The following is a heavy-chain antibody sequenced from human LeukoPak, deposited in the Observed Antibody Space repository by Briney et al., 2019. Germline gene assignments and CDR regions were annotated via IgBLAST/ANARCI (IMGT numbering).Heavy chain of an antibody. D-gene: IGHD6-19*01. J-gene: IGHJ4*02. CDR1: GFTFGDYG. CDR3: ARRGAVAAPLDY. V-gene: IGHV3-20*04. CDR2: IYWNGGTI. Sequence: GGSLRLTCADSGFTFGDYGINWVRQAPGKGLEWVSGIYWNGGTIGYAESVKGRFTISRDTAKNSLYLQMNSLRVEDTAFYYCARRGAVAAPLDYWGQGTLVTVSS.